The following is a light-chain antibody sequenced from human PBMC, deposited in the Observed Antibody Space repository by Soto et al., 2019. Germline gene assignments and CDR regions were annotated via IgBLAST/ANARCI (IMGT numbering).Light chain of an antibody. V-gene: IGKV2-28*01. CDR2: LGS. J-gene: IGKJ4*01. CDR1: QSLLHTNGNTS. CDR3: MQCLQTPLT. Sequence: DIVMTQSPLSLPVTPGEPASISCRSSQSLLHTNGNTSLDWYVQKPGQSPQLLIYLGSYRASGVPDRFSGSGSGTDFTLTISRVEAEDIGVYYCMQCLQTPLTFGGGTKVEIK.